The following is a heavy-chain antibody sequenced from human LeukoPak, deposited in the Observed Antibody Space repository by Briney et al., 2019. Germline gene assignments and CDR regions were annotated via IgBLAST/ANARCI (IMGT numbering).Heavy chain of an antibody. CDR2: IIPIFGTA. J-gene: IGHJ4*02. Sequence: GASVKVSCKASGGTFSSSDISWVRQAPGQGLEWMGGIIPIFGTANYAQKFQGRVTITADESTSTAYMELSSLRSEDTAVYYCAREPPYYDSSGYYTPQRGVDYWGQGTLVTVSS. D-gene: IGHD3-22*01. CDR3: AREPPYYDSSGYYTPQRGVDY. V-gene: IGHV1-69*13. CDR1: GGTFSSSD.